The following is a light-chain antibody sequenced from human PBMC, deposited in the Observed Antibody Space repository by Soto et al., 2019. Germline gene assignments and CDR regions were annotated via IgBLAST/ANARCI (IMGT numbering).Light chain of an antibody. V-gene: IGLV1-47*01. CDR3: ATWDASLSAGV. CDR2: RST. Sequence: QAVATQPPSASGTPGQRVTISCSGSSSNIGSNSVYWYQQLPGTAPKLLIWRSTQRPSGVTDRFSGSKSGTSASLAISGLRSEDEADYHCATWDASLSAGVFGGGTKLTVL. J-gene: IGLJ3*02. CDR1: SSNIGSNS.